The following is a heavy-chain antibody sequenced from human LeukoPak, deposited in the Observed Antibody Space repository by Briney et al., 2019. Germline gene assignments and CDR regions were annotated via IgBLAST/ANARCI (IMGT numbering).Heavy chain of an antibody. D-gene: IGHD2-21*01. J-gene: IGHJ4*02. CDR1: GFTFSSYG. Sequence: GGSLRLSCAASGFTFSSYGMHWVRQAPGKGLEWVAVIWYDGSHKYYADSVKGRFTISRDNSKNTLHLQMNSLRAEDTAVYYCASGEKHLIVVYWGQGTLVTVSS. V-gene: IGHV3-33*01. CDR2: IWYDGSHK. CDR3: ASGEKHLIVVY.